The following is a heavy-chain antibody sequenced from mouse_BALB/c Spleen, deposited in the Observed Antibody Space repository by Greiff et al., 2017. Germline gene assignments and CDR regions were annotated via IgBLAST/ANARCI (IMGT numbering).Heavy chain of an antibody. V-gene: IGHV5-6-4*01. CDR3: TRDQNGNEMDY. CDR2: ISSGGSYT. CDR1: GFTFSSYT. D-gene: IGHD2-1*01. J-gene: IGHJ4*01. Sequence: EVKLMESGGGLVKPGGSLKLSCAASGFTFSSYTMSWVRQTPEKRLEWVATISSGGSYTYYPDSVKGRFNISRDNAKNTLYLQMSSLKSEDTAMYDCTRDQNGNEMDYWGQGTSVTVSS.